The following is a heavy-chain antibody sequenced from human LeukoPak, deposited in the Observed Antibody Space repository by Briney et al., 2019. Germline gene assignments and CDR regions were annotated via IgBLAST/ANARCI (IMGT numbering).Heavy chain of an antibody. V-gene: IGHV1-69*13. Sequence: ASVKVSCKASGYTFTGYYMHWVRQAPGQGLEWMGGIIPIFGTANYAQKFQGRVTITADESTSTAYMELSSLRSEDTAVYYCARGLNLDYWGQGTLVTVSS. CDR3: ARGLNLDY. CDR1: GYTFTGYY. CDR2: IIPIFGTA. J-gene: IGHJ4*02.